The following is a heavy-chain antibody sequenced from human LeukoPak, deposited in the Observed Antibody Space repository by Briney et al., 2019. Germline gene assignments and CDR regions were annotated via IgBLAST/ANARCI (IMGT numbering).Heavy chain of an antibody. CDR3: VSFYYGDYEDY. J-gene: IGHJ4*02. Sequence: SETLSLTCTLSGGSISSSSYYWGWILQPPGKGLEWIGSVYYSGSTYYNPSLNSRVTISVDTSKNQFSLKLSSVTAADTAVYYCVSFYYGDYEDYWGQGTLVIVSS. V-gene: IGHV4-39*01. CDR1: GGSISSSSYY. CDR2: VYYSGST. D-gene: IGHD4-17*01.